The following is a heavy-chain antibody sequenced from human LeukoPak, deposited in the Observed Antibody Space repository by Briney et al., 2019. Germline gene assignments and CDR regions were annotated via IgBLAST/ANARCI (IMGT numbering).Heavy chain of an antibody. CDR2: ISSSSSYT. J-gene: IGHJ4*02. CDR1: GFTFSSYS. Sequence: PGGSLRLSCAASGFTFSSYSMNWVRQAPGKGLEWVSSISSSSSYTYYADSVKGRFTISRDNAKSSLYLQMNSLRAEDTAVYYCARDLAMVRGAGSFDYWGQGTLVTVSS. CDR3: ARDLAMVRGAGSFDY. V-gene: IGHV3-21*01. D-gene: IGHD3-10*01.